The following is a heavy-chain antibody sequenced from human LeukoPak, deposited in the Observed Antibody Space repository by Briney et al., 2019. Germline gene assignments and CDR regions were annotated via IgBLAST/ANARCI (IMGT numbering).Heavy chain of an antibody. CDR1: GGSFSGYY. D-gene: IGHD3-10*01. Sequence: SETLSLTCAVYGGSFSGYYWSWIRQPPGKGLEWIGDINHSGSTNYNPSLKSRVTISVDTSKNQFSLKLSSVTAADTAVYYCARFLGFNAYYGSGSYSHWGQGTLVTVSS. J-gene: IGHJ4*02. CDR2: INHSGST. V-gene: IGHV4-34*01. CDR3: ARFLGFNAYYGSGSYSH.